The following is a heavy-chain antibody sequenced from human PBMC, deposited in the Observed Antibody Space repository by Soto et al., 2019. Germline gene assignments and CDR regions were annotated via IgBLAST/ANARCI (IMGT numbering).Heavy chain of an antibody. J-gene: IGHJ5*02. Sequence: SVKVSCKASGGTFSIYAISCVLQSPLQGLEWMGGIIPIFGTANYAQKFQGRVTITADESTSTAYMELSSLRSEDTAVYYCASLSSGYSSSWYWFDPWGQGTLVTVSS. CDR1: GGTFSIYA. CDR3: ASLSSGYSSSWYWFDP. V-gene: IGHV1-69*13. D-gene: IGHD6-13*01. CDR2: IIPIFGTA.